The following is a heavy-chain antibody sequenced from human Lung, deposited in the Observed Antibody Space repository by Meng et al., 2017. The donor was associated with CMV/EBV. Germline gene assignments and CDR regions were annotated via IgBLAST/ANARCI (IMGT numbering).Heavy chain of an antibody. CDR1: GYTFTGYY. D-gene: IGHD3-16*01. Sequence: ASVKVSCKTSGYTFTGYYLHWVRQAPGQGLEYMGSIDPHNGDTNYAQKFQGRVTMTRDTSIDTAYMELRRLRADDTAVYFCARGPGEATFTTLDAFWGQGTXVTVSS. CDR3: ARGPGEATFTTLDAF. V-gene: IGHV1-2*02. J-gene: IGHJ4*02. CDR2: IDPHNGDT.